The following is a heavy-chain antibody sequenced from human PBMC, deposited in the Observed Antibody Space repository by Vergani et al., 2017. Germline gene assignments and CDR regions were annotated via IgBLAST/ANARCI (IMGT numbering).Heavy chain of an antibody. CDR1: GYSFTSYW. CDR3: ARQPYSGSYGPVYYYYGMDV. CDR2: IDPSDSYT. D-gene: IGHD1-26*01. J-gene: IGHJ6*02. Sequence: EVQLVQSGAEVKKPGESLRISCKGSGYSFTSYWISWVRQMPGKGLEWMGRIDPSDSYTNYSPSFQGHVTISADKSISTAYLQWSSLKASDTAMYYCARQPYSGSYGPVYYYYGMDVWGQGTTVTVSS. V-gene: IGHV5-10-1*03.